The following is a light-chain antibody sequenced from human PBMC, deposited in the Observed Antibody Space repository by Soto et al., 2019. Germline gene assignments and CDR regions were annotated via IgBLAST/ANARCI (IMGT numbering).Light chain of an antibody. J-gene: IGLJ1*01. CDR3: SSYTGSSTV. CDR2: DVS. CDR1: SSDVGGYNF. V-gene: IGLV2-14*03. Sequence: QSVLTQPASVSGSPGQSIAISCTGTSSDVGGYNFVSWFQHHPGKAPKLMIYDVSNRPSGVSDRFSGSKSGNTASLTISGLQAEDEADYYCSSYTGSSTVFGTGTKVTVL.